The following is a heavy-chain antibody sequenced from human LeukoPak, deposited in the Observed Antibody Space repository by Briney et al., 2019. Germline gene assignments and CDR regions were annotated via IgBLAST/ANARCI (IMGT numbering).Heavy chain of an antibody. D-gene: IGHD2-2*01. Sequence: GGSLRLSCAASGFTFSSYWMNWVRQAPGKGLEWVSSISSSSSYIYYADSVKGRFTISRDNAKNSLYLQMNSLRAEDTAVYYCARDSFTYQVFDYWGQGTLVTVSS. V-gene: IGHV3-21*01. J-gene: IGHJ4*02. CDR2: ISSSSSYI. CDR3: ARDSFTYQVFDY. CDR1: GFTFSSYW.